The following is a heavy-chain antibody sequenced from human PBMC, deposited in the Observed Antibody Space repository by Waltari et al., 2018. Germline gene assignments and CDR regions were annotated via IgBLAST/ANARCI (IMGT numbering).Heavy chain of an antibody. CDR1: GFTLSSYW. CDR2: IKQDGSEK. Sequence: EVQLVESGGGLVQPGGSLRLSCAASGFTLSSYWMTWVRQAPGKGLEWVANIKQDGSEKYYVDSVKGRFTISRDNAKNSLYLQMNSLRAEDTAVYYCARGHSSGYYYGYWGQGTLVTVSS. CDR3: ARGHSSGYYYGY. J-gene: IGHJ4*02. V-gene: IGHV3-7*03. D-gene: IGHD3-22*01.